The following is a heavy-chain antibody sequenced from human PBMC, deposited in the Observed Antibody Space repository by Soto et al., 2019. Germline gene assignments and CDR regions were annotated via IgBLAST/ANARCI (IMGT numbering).Heavy chain of an antibody. CDR3: ARDGGRHSGGIDY. CDR1: GGTCSSYS. Sequence: QVQLVQSGAEVKKPGSSVKVSCKASGGTCSSYSINWVRQAPGQGLEWMGEIIPIFGTANYAQKFQGRVTMTADEATSTAYRELSSLRAEDTAVYYCARDGGRHSGGIDYWGQGTLVTVSS. CDR2: IIPIFGTA. D-gene: IGHD1-26*01. V-gene: IGHV1-69*01. J-gene: IGHJ4*02.